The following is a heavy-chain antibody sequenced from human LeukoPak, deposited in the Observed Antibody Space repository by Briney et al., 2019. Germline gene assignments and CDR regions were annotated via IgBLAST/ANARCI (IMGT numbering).Heavy chain of an antibody. CDR3: ARVLSPVLRFLEWLELDI. CDR1: GYTFTGYY. Sequence: GASVKVSCKASGYTFTGYYMHWVRQAPGQGLEWMGWINPNSGGTNYAQKFQGRVTMTRDTSISTAYMELSRLRSDDTAVYYCARVLSPVLRFLEWLELDIWGQGTMVTVSS. CDR2: INPNSGGT. D-gene: IGHD3-3*01. J-gene: IGHJ3*02. V-gene: IGHV1-2*02.